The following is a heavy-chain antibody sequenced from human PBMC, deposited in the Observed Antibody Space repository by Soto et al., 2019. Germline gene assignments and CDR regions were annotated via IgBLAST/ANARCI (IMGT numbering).Heavy chain of an antibody. J-gene: IGHJ4*02. V-gene: IGHV3-30*03. Sequence: QVQLVESGGGVVQPGRSQRLSCAASGFTFSSYGMHWVRQAPGKGLEWVAVISYDGSNKYYADSVKGRFTISRDNSKNTLYLQMNSLRAEDTAVYYCATVLNHDYFDFWGQGTLVTVSS. CDR1: GFTFSSYG. CDR2: ISYDGSNK. CDR3: ATVLNHDYFDF. D-gene: IGHD6-6*01.